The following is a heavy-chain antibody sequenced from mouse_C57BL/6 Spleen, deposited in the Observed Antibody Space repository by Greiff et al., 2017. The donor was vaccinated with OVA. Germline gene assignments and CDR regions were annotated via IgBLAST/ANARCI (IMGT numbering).Heavy chain of an antibody. J-gene: IGHJ2*01. CDR2: IRNKANGYTT. CDR1: GFTFTDYY. Sequence: EVQLVESGGGLVQPGGSLSLSCAASGFTFTDYYMSWVRPPPGKALAWLGFIRNKANGYTTEYSASVKGRFTISRDNSQSILYLQMNALRAEDSATYHCARYNILHYFDYWGQGTTLTGSS. V-gene: IGHV7-3*01. CDR3: ARYNILHYFDY.